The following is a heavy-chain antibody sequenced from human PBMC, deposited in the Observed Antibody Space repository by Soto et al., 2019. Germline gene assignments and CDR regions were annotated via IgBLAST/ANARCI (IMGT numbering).Heavy chain of an antibody. CDR2: LSAYNGNT. CDR3: ARAVDRGVIPYYGRDV. V-gene: IGHV1-18*01. D-gene: IGHD3-10*01. Sequence: QVQLVQSGAEVKKPGASVKVSCKASGYTFTSYGISWVRQAPGQGLEWMGWLSAYNGNTNYAQKLQGRVTMTTDTATITANLELKRLRSDDTAVYYCARAVDRGVIPYYGRDVWGQGTTVTVSS. J-gene: IGHJ6*02. CDR1: GYTFTSYG.